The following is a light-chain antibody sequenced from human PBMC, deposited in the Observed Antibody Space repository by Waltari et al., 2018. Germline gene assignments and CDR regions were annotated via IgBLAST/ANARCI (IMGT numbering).Light chain of an antibody. Sequence: DLQMTQSPSSLSASVGDRVTITFRASPGISNSLAWYQQKPGKAPKLLLYAASILESGVPHRFSGRGYGTDYTLTISSLQPEDFATYYCQQYFTIALAFGGGTKVEIE. J-gene: IGKJ4*01. V-gene: IGKV1-NL1*01. CDR2: AAS. CDR1: PGISNS. CDR3: QQYFTIALA.